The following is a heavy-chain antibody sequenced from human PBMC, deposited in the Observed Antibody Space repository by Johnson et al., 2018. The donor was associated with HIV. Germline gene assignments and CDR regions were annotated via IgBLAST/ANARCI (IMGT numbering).Heavy chain of an antibody. V-gene: IGHV3-66*02. D-gene: IGHD5-24*01. CDR3: GRAVQSWLQWDAFDF. CDR1: GFTVSSNY. Sequence: VQLVESGGGLVKPGGSLRLSCAASGFTVSSNYMSWVRQAPVKGLEWVSVIYSGGSTYYADSVKGRFTISRDNSNNTLYLQMNSLRADDTAVHYCGRAVQSWLQWDAFDFWGQWEMVTVSS. J-gene: IGHJ3*01. CDR2: IYSGGST.